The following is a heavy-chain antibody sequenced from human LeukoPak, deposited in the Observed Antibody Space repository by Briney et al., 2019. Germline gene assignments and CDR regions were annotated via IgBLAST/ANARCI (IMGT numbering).Heavy chain of an antibody. CDR2: FDPEAGET. Sequence: ASVTVSCKVSEYALTELSIHWVRQTPGKGLECMGGFDPEAGETIYAQKFQGGVTMTEDTSTDTAYMELSSLTSDDTAVYYCAAISTPTTRRAYHFDSWGQGTLVTVSS. J-gene: IGHJ4*02. CDR3: AAISTPTTRRAYHFDS. CDR1: EYALTELS. D-gene: IGHD5-12*01. V-gene: IGHV1-24*01.